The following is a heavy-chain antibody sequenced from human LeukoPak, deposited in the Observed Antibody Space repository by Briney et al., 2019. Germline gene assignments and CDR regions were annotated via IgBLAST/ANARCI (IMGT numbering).Heavy chain of an antibody. CDR3: GTWGAGWDY. J-gene: IGHJ4*02. D-gene: IGHD6-19*01. Sequence: PWGSLRLSCAASGFSFSNFWMSWVRQAPGKGLEWVANIKEDGSAKYYVDSVKGRFTISRDNAENSLYLQMNSLRAEDTAVYYCGTWGAGWDYWGQGTLVTVSS. CDR1: GFSFSNFW. V-gene: IGHV3-7*01. CDR2: IKEDGSAK.